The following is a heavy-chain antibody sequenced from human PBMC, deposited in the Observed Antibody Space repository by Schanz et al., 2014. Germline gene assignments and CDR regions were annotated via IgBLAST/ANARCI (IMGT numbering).Heavy chain of an antibody. CDR1: GFTFSTYA. CDR2: ISGSGVIT. Sequence: EVQLVESGGGLVQPGGSLRLSCATSGFTFSTYAMSWVRQAPGKGLEWVSGISGSGVITYYEDSVKGRFTIARDNSKNTLYLQMNSLRAEDTAVYYCIRGDIMVVPVAHFWGQGILVTVSS. CDR3: IRGDIMVVPVAHF. D-gene: IGHD2-2*01. J-gene: IGHJ4*02. V-gene: IGHV3-23*04.